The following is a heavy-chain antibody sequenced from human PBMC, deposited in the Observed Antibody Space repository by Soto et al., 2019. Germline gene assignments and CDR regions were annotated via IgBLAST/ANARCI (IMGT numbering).Heavy chain of an antibody. Sequence: QVQLQESGPGLVKPSQTLSLTCTVSGGSFSSGDYYWGWIRQPPGKGLVWIGYIYYSGSTYYNTSLKSRVTISVDTSKNQFALKLSSVTAADTAVYYCARVGDRAMAVSDWGQGTLVTVSS. D-gene: IGHD5-18*01. CDR3: ARVGDRAMAVSD. J-gene: IGHJ4*02. CDR2: IYYSGST. V-gene: IGHV4-30-4*01. CDR1: GGSFSSGDYY.